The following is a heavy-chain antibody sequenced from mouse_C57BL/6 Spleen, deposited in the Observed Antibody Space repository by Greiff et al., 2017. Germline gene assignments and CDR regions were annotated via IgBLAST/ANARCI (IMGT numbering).Heavy chain of an antibody. J-gene: IGHJ1*03. Sequence: VQLQQSGAELVKPGASVKLSCTASGFNIKDYYMHWVKQRTEQGLEWIGRIDPEDGDTKYAPKFQGKATITADTSSNTAYLQLSSLTSEDTAVYYCAKDYYDSSYPYWYFGVWGTGATVTVSS. CDR3: AKDYYDSSYPYWYFGV. V-gene: IGHV14-2*01. CDR2: IDPEDGDT. D-gene: IGHD1-1*01. CDR1: GFNIKDYY.